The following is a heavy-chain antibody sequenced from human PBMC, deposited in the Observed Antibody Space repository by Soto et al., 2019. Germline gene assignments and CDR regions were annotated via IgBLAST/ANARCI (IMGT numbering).Heavy chain of an antibody. V-gene: IGHV4-59*01. CDR2: IYYSGST. J-gene: IGHJ6*02. CDR3: AREYSSSSGNYYGMDV. D-gene: IGHD6-6*01. Sequence: SETLSLTCTVSGGSISSYYWSWIRQPPGKGLEWIGYIYYSGSTNYNPSLKSRVTISVDTSKNQFSLKLSSVTAADTAVYYCAREYSSSSGNYYGMDVWGQGTTVTVS. CDR1: GGSISSYY.